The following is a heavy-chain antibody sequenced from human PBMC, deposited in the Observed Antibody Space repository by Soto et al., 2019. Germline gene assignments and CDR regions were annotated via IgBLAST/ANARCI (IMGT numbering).Heavy chain of an antibody. V-gene: IGHV3-23*01. CDR3: AKDPRYSSGWGPYYYYGMDV. J-gene: IGHJ6*02. Sequence: GGSLRLSCAASGFTFSSYAMSWVRQAPGKGLEWVSAISGSGGSTYYADSVKGRFTISRDNSKNTLYLQMNSLRVEDTAVYYCAKDPRYSSGWGPYYYYGMDVWGQGTTVTVSS. CDR2: ISGSGGST. CDR1: GFTFSSYA. D-gene: IGHD6-19*01.